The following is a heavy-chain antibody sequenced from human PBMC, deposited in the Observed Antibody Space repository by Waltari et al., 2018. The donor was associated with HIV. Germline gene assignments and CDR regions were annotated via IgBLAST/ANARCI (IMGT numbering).Heavy chain of an antibody. CDR2: ISWDGGST. D-gene: IGHD3-16*01. J-gene: IGHJ6*02. CDR1: GFTFDDYT. CDR3: AKDYQGDKYYYYGMDV. V-gene: IGHV3-43*01. Sequence: GGSLRLSCAASGFTFDDYTMHWVRQAPGKGLEWVSLISWDGGSTYYADSVKGRFTISRDNSKNSLYLQMNSLRTEDTALYYCAKDYQGDKYYYYGMDVWGQGTTVTVSS.